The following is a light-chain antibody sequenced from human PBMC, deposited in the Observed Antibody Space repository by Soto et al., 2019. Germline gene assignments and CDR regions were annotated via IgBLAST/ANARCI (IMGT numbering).Light chain of an antibody. CDR1: QSVSGN. Sequence: EIVMTQSPATLSVSPGERATLSSRASQSVSGNLAWYQQNPGQAPRLLIYGASTRANGIPARFSGSGSGTEFTLTISSLQSEDFAVYYCQQYNNWFSITFGQGTRLEIK. CDR2: GAS. CDR3: QQYNNWFSIT. J-gene: IGKJ5*01. V-gene: IGKV3-15*01.